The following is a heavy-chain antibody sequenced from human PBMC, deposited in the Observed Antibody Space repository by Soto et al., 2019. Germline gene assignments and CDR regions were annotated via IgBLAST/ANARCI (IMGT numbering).Heavy chain of an antibody. CDR3: AREVLRFLQWFDP. J-gene: IGHJ5*02. CDR1: GASVNSENYY. Sequence: QVQLQESGPGLVKPSETLSLTCTVSGASVNSENYYWSWIRQPPGKGLEWIGYVYYSGSTNYNPSLKSRATISLDTYKNHFSLKMTSMTSADTAFYYCAREVLRFLQWFDPWGQGTLVTVSS. D-gene: IGHD3-3*01. CDR2: VYYSGST. V-gene: IGHV4-61*03.